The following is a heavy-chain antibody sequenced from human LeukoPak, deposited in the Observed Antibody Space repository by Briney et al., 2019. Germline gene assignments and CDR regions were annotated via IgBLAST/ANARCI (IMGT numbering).Heavy chain of an antibody. V-gene: IGHV1-69*13. D-gene: IGHD2-2*01. Sequence: SVKVSCTASGGTFSSYAISWVRQAPGQGLEWMGGIIPIFGTANYAQKFQGRVTITADESTSTAYMELSSLGSEDTAVYYCARDRARLGYCSSTSCYGFDYWGQGTLVTVSS. CDR2: IIPIFGTA. CDR1: GGTFSSYA. CDR3: ARDRARLGYCSSTSCYGFDY. J-gene: IGHJ4*02.